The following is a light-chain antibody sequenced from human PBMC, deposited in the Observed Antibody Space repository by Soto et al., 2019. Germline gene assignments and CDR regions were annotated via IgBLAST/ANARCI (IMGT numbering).Light chain of an antibody. CDR1: SSDVGGYNY. CDR3: SSYGGSNNLL. J-gene: IGLJ2*01. CDR2: DVS. Sequence: QSALTQPASVSGSPGQSITISCTGTSSDVGGYNYVSWYQQHPGKAPKLMIYDVSNRPSGVSNRFSGSKSGNTASLTVSGLQTDDEADYYCSSYGGSNNLLFGGGTKVTVL. V-gene: IGLV2-14*01.